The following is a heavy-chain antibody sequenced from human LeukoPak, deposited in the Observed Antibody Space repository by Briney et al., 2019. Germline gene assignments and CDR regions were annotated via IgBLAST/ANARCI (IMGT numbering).Heavy chain of an antibody. V-gene: IGHV3-64*04. CDR3: ARDHDSSGYYRYYFDY. CDR2: ISFNGGNT. J-gene: IGHJ4*02. Sequence: PGGSLRLSCSASGFIFSSYAMHWVRQAPGKGLEYVSGISFNGGNTYFADSVKGRFTISRDNSKNTLYLQMNSLRAEDTAVYYCARDHDSSGYYRYYFDYWGQGTLVTVSS. D-gene: IGHD3-22*01. CDR1: GFIFSSYA.